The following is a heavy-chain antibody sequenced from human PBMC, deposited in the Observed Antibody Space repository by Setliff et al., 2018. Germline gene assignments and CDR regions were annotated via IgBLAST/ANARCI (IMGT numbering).Heavy chain of an antibody. V-gene: IGHV4-61*10. CDR1: GESIDSVATGNHY. CDR2: IFLTGST. J-gene: IGHJ5*02. CDR3: AREIHSAAYYWFDP. Sequence: SETLSLTCIVSGESIDSVATGNHYWNWIRQPVGKGLEWIGHIFLTGSTDYDPSPKSRGSMSLDTSKNQFSLKLSSVTAADPAVYYCAREIHSAAYYWFDPWGQGTLVTVSS. D-gene: IGHD2-21*01.